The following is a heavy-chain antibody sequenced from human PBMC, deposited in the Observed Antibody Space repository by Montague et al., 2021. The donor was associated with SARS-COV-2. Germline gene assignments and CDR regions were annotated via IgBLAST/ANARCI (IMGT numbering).Heavy chain of an antibody. Sequence: SLRLSCAASGFTFSSYSMNWVRQTPGKGLEWVSYISSSSSTIYYADSVKGRFTISRDNAKNSLYLQMNSLRDGDTAVYYCARDQVLWFGEHVVWGQGTLVTVSS. J-gene: IGHJ4*02. CDR2: ISSSSSTI. V-gene: IGHV3-48*02. D-gene: IGHD3-10*01. CDR3: ARDQVLWFGEHVV. CDR1: GFTFSSYS.